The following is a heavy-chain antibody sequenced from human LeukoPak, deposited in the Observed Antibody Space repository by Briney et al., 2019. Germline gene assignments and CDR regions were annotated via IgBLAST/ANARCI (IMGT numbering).Heavy chain of an antibody. J-gene: IGHJ4*02. CDR2: INPNSGGT. CDR3: ARVLTMTRYSGILGY. Sequence: ASVKVSCKASGYTFTGYYMHWVRQAPGQGLEWMGWINPNSGGTNYAQKFQGWVTMTRDTSISTAYMELSRLRSDDTAMYYCARVLTMTRYSGILGYWGQGTLVTVSS. CDR1: GYTFTGYY. V-gene: IGHV1-2*04. D-gene: IGHD2-21*01.